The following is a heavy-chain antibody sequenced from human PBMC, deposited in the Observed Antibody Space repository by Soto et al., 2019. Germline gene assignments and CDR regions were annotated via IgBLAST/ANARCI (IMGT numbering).Heavy chain of an antibody. CDR1: GFTFSSYW. J-gene: IGHJ4*02. CDR2: IKQDGSEK. Sequence: EVQLVESGGGLVQPGGSLRLSCAASGFTFSSYWMSWVRQAPGKGLEWVANIKQDGSEKYYVDSVKGRFTISRDNAKNSLYLQMNSLRAEDTAVYYCARGYDFWSGYPHYFDYWGQGTLVTVSS. V-gene: IGHV3-7*04. D-gene: IGHD3-3*01. CDR3: ARGYDFWSGYPHYFDY.